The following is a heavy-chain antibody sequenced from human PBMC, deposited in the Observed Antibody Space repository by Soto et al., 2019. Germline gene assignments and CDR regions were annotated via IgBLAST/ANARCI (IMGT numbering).Heavy chain of an antibody. CDR1: GFTFSSYG. CDR2: VSNDGSNK. J-gene: IGHJ4*02. CDR3: AKVLLTYTSGWYHPHFDY. V-gene: IGHV3-30*18. D-gene: IGHD6-19*01. Sequence: QVQLVESGGGVVQPGRSLRLSCAASGFTFSSYGMHWVRQAPGKGLEWVAVVSNDGSNKDYADSVKGRFTISRDNSKNTLYLQMNSLRAEDTAVYYCAKVLLTYTSGWYHPHFDYWGQGTLVTVS.